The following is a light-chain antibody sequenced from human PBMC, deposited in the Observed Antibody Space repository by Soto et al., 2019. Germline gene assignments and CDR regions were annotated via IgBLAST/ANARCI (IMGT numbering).Light chain of an antibody. CDR3: QQSYYNPT. V-gene: IGKV1-39*01. CDR2: EIS. CDR1: ESVFRY. J-gene: IGKJ1*01. Sequence: IHLTQSPSFLSASDGYRVPLTCRTSESVFRYSNWYPQKPGRAHKXXIXEISTLQSGVPSRFSGSVSGTDFTLTISSLQHEECATYYCQQSYYNPTFGQGTKV.